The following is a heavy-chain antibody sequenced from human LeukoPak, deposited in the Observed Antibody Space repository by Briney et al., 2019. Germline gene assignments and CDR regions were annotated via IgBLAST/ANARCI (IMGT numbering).Heavy chain of an antibody. J-gene: IGHJ6*03. V-gene: IGHV4-34*01. D-gene: IGHD2-8*02. Sequence: SETLSLTCAVYGGSFSGYYWSSIPHPPGKGLWWIGEINHSESTNYNPSLKSRVTISVDTSENQFSLKLSAVSAADTAVYYCARVGTGGYYYFYMDLWGKGTRVTVSS. CDR3: ARVGTGGYYYFYMDL. CDR1: GGSFSGYY. CDR2: INHSEST.